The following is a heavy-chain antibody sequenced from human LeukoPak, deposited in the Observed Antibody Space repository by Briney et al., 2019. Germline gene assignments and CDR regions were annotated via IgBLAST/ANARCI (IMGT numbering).Heavy chain of an antibody. CDR3: AKGSTVIRYYYYYYYMDV. CDR2: ISCSGGSN. D-gene: IGHD4-17*01. J-gene: IGHJ6*03. CDR1: GFTFSSYA. V-gene: IGHV3-23*01. Sequence: GGSLRLSCAASGFTFSSYAMSWVRQAPGKGLEWVSAISCSGGSNYYADAVRGRLTISGDNSKNTMYLQMNRMRAEDTAVYYCAKGSTVIRYYYYYYYMDVWGKGTTVTVSS.